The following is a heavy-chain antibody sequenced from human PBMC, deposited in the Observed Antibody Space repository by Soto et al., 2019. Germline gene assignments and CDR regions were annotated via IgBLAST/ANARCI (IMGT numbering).Heavy chain of an antibody. CDR1: GGSFSGYY. Sequence: PSETLSLTCAVYGGSFSGYYWSWIRQPPGKGLEWIGEINHSGSTNYNPSLKSRVTISVDTSKNQFSLKLSSVTAADTAVYYCARHPHGYAQVEFVDYWGQGTLVTVSS. CDR3: ARHPHGYAQVEFVDY. J-gene: IGHJ4*02. D-gene: IGHD2-8*01. CDR2: INHSGST. V-gene: IGHV4-34*01.